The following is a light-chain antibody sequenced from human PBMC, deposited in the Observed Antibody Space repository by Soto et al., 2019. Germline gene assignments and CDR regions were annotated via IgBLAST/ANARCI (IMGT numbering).Light chain of an antibody. J-gene: IGKJ5*01. CDR3: QQYGRSPPVT. V-gene: IGKV3-20*01. CDR1: QSVSSSY. CDR2: SAS. Sequence: EIVLTQSPGTLSLSPGERATLSCRASQSVSSSYLAWYQQKPDQAPRLLIYSASSRATGIPDRFSGSGSGTDFTPTISRLEPEDFAVYYCQQYGRSPPVTFGQGTRQEIK.